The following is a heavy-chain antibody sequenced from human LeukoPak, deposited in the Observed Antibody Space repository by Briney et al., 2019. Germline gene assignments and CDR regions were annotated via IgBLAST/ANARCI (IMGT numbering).Heavy chain of an antibody. J-gene: IGHJ4*02. CDR1: GFTFSSYG. D-gene: IGHD3-10*01. CDR3: ARGQLWFGELSSLLTQANFDY. Sequence: QPGGSLRLSCAASGFTFSSYGMHWVRQAPGKGLEWVAFIRYDGSNKYYADSVKGRFTISRDNSKNTLYLQMNSLRAEDTAVYYCARGQLWFGELSSLLTQANFDYWGQGTLVTVSS. V-gene: IGHV3-30*02. CDR2: IRYDGSNK.